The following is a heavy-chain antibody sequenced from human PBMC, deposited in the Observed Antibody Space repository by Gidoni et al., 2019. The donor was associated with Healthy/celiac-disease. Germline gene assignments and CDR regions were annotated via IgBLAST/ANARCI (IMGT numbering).Heavy chain of an antibody. D-gene: IGHD1-26*01. CDR1: GGTFTSYA. CDR3: AREGGSLTDNWFDP. V-gene: IGHV1-69*06. Sequence: QVQLVQSGAEVKKPGSSVTVSCKSSGGTFTSYAISWVRPAPGQGLGWMGGIIPSFGTANYAQKFQGRVTITADKSTSTAYMELSSLRSEDTAVYYCAREGGSLTDNWFDPWGQGTLVTVSS. J-gene: IGHJ5*02. CDR2: IIPSFGTA.